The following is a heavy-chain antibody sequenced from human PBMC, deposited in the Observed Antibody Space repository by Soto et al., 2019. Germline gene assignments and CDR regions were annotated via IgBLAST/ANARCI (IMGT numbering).Heavy chain of an antibody. D-gene: IGHD5-12*01. Sequence: SETLSLTCTVSGGSISSGDYYWSWIRQPPGKGLEWIGYIYYSGSTYYNPSLKSRVTISVDTSKNQFSLKLSSVTAADTAVYYCASVEMATNQIDYWGQGTLVTVSS. CDR2: IYYSGST. CDR1: GGSISSGDYY. CDR3: ASVEMATNQIDY. J-gene: IGHJ4*02. V-gene: IGHV4-30-4*01.